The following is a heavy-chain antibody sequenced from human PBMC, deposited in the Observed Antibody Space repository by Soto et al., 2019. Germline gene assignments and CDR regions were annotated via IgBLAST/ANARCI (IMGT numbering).Heavy chain of an antibody. CDR3: ARAISGYVT. CDR2: INAGNGDT. CDR1: GITYTTYP. J-gene: IGHJ4*02. D-gene: IGHD5-12*01. V-gene: IGHV1-3*01. Sequence: QVQLVQSGAEVKKPGASVEISCKASGITYTTYPIHWVRQDPGQGLEWMGWINAGNGDTRYSQRFQGRVTLTRDTSATTTYMDLSSLRSEDTSIYYCARAISGYVTWGQGTLVTVSS.